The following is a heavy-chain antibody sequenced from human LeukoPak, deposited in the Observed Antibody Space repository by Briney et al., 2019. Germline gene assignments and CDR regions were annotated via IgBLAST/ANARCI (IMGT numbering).Heavy chain of an antibody. Sequence: GRPMILFCGASGFIFSNYAMHWVRQAPDKGLEWVAVISYDGSNKYCPDSVTGRFTISRDNYKNTLYLQMNSLRAEDTAVYYCPSESSYCSGGRCYENDYWGQGTLVTVSS. D-gene: IGHD2-15*01. J-gene: IGHJ4*02. CDR2: ISYDGSNK. CDR3: PSESSYCSGGRCYENDY. CDR1: GFIFSNYA. V-gene: IGHV3-30-3*01.